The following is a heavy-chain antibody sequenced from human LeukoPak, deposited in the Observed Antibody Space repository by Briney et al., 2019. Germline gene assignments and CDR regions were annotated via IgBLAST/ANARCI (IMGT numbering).Heavy chain of an antibody. Sequence: SETLSLTCTVSGGSISSGGYYWSWIRQHPGKGLEWIGYIYYSGSTYYNPSLKSRVTISVDTSKNQFSLKLSSVTAADTAAYYCARPNPSFAFDIWGQGTMVTVSS. CDR2: IYYSGST. J-gene: IGHJ3*02. CDR1: GGSISSGGYY. CDR3: ARPNPSFAFDI. V-gene: IGHV4-31*03. D-gene: IGHD1-14*01.